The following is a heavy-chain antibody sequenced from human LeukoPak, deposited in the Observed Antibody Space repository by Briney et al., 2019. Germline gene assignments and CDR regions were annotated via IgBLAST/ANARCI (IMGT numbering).Heavy chain of an antibody. CDR1: GGSISPYY. CDR3: ARRGAVPAASGYYYFYCMDV. D-gene: IGHD2-2*01. Sequence: SETLSLTCTVSGGSISPYYWSWIRQPPGKGLEWIGYIYYSGSTNYNPSLKSRVTISLDTSKNQFSLKLSSVAAADTAVYYCARRGAVPAASGYYYFYCMDVWGKGTTVTVSS. CDR2: IYYSGST. J-gene: IGHJ6*03. V-gene: IGHV4-59*01.